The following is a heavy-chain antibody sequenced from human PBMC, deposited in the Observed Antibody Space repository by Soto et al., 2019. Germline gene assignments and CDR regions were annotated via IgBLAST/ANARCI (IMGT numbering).Heavy chain of an antibody. CDR1: GFTFGSYA. D-gene: IGHD6-25*01. J-gene: IGHJ6*02. V-gene: IGHV3-23*01. CDR3: GEASGWKDFYYCGMDV. CDR2: ISSSGGTR. Sequence: EVQLLESGGDLVQPGGSLRLSCAASGFTFGSYAMSWVRQAPGKGLEWFSAISSSGGTRYHADSVKGRFTISRDNSKYKLYLQMDRPRAEDTAVYYCGEASGWKDFYYCGMDVWGQGTTVTVSS.